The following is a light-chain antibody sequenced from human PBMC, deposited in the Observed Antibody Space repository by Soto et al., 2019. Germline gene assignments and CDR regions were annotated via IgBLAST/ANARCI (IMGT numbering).Light chain of an antibody. CDR1: QSISSW. CDR3: QQYNSYPS. V-gene: IGKV1-5*03. J-gene: IGKJ4*01. CDR2: KAS. Sequence: DIQMTQSPSTLSASVGDRVTITCRASQSISSWLAWYQQKPGKAPKLLIYKASSLESGVPSRFSGSGSGTEFTLTISSLQPDDFGTYYCQQYNSYPSFGGGTKVEIK.